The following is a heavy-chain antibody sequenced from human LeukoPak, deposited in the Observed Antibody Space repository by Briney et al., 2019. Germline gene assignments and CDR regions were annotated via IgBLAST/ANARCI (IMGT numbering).Heavy chain of an antibody. CDR2: ISDTVRDT. J-gene: IGHJ4*02. CDR3: AKDNYGGIFAS. CDR1: GFTFSAYG. D-gene: IGHD4-17*01. V-gene: IGHV3-23*01. Sequence: PGESLRLSCAAPGFTFSAYGMSWVRQAPGKGLEWVSHISDTVRDTWYANSVKGRFTISRDNSRDTVYLQMSSLRPEDTALYFCAKDNYGGIFASWGQGTLVTVSS.